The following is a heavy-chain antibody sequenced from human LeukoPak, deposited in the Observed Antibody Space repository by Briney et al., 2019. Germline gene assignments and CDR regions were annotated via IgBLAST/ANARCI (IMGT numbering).Heavy chain of an antibody. CDR3: AIARNDFWSGNCDH. V-gene: IGHV3-64*01. J-gene: IGHJ1*01. CDR2: ISSNGGST. Sequence: GGSLRLSCAASGFTFSSYAMHWVRQAPGKGLEYVSAISSNGGSTYYANSVKGRFTISRDNSKNTLYLQMGSLRAEEMAVLYCAIARNDFWSGNCDHWAQDNLVTVSS. CDR1: GFTFSSYA. D-gene: IGHD3-3*01.